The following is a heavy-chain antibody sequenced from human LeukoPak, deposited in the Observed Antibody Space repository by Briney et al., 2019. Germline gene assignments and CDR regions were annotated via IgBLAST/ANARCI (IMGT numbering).Heavy chain of an antibody. J-gene: IGHJ4*02. V-gene: IGHV3-23*01. CDR3: AKKAGSWSYYYFDY. CDR1: GFTFSSYA. Sequence: GESLRLSWAASGFTFSSYAMSWVRHAPGKGLEWVSAISGRGGSTYYADSVKGRFTISRDNSKNTLYLQMNSLRAEDTAVYYCAKKAGSWSYYYFDYWGQGTLVTVSS. D-gene: IGHD3-10*01. CDR2: ISGRGGST.